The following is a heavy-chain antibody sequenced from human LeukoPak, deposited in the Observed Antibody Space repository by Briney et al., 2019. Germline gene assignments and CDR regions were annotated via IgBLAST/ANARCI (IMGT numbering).Heavy chain of an antibody. V-gene: IGHV3-30*04. Sequence: GGSLRLSCAASGFTFSSYAMHWVRQAPGKGLEWVAVISYDGSNKYYADSVKGRFTISRDNSKNTLYLQMNSLRAEDTAVYYCARVFTRSIADFDYWGQGTLVTVSS. CDR1: GFTFSSYA. D-gene: IGHD6-13*01. CDR3: ARVFTRSIADFDY. J-gene: IGHJ4*02. CDR2: ISYDGSNK.